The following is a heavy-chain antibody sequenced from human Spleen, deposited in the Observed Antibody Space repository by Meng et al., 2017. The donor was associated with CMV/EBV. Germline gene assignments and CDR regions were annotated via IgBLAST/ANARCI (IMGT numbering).Heavy chain of an antibody. D-gene: IGHD4-17*01. J-gene: IGHJ4*02. V-gene: IGHV1-2*02. CDR2: INPNSGGK. CDR3: ARGGPETVTQTYYFDY. Sequence: LGESGAEVNNPGASGEVSRQASGYAFTGHYLHWVRQAPGQGLGWMGWINPNSGGKNYAQKFQGRVTMTRDTSISTAYMELSRLRSEDTAVYYCARGGPETVTQTYYFDYWGQGTLVTVSS. CDR1: GYAFTGHY.